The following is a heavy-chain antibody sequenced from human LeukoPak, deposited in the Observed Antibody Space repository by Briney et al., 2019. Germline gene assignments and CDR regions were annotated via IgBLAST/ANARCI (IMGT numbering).Heavy chain of an antibody. D-gene: IGHD6-13*01. CDR3: ARGAVIAAAGDDY. CDR1: GGSISSYY. CDR2: IYYSGST. J-gene: IGHJ4*02. V-gene: IGHV4-59*01. Sequence: PSETLSLTCTVAGGSISSYYWSWIRQPPGKGLEWIGYIYYSGSTNYNPSLKSRVTISVDTSKNQFSLKLSSVTAADTAVYDCARGAVIAAAGDDYWGQGTLVAVSS.